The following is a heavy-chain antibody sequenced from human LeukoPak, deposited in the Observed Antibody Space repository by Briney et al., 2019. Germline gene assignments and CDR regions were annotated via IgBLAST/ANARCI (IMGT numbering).Heavy chain of an antibody. V-gene: IGHV1-18*01. CDR3: ARVAPGVNYIDY. CDR1: GYSFNKQA. J-gene: IGHJ4*02. Sequence: ASVKVSCKASGYSFNKQAISWVRQAPGQGLEWVGWVNSNNGNTKYAPHLQGRVTMTVDTSTSTAYMELRSLRSDDDTAVYYCARVAPGVNYIDYWGQGTLVTVSS. CDR2: VNSNNGNT. D-gene: IGHD2-8*01.